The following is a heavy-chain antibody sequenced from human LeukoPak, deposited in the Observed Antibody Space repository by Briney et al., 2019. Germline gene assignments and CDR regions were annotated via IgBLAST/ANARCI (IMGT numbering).Heavy chain of an antibody. CDR1: GGSFSGYY. V-gene: IGHV4-4*07. D-gene: IGHD4-17*01. Sequence: SETLSLTCAVYGGSFSGYYWSWIRQPAGKGLEWIGRIYTSGSTNYNPSLKSRVTMSVDTSKNQFSLKLSSVTAADTAVYYCARDFYLHDYGDPLGYWGQGTLVTVSS. CDR3: ARDFYLHDYGDPLGY. J-gene: IGHJ4*02. CDR2: IYTSGST.